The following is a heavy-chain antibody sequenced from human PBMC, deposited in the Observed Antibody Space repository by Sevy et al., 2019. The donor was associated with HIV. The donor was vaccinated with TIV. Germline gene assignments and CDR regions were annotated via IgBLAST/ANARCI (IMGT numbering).Heavy chain of an antibody. J-gene: IGHJ6*02. D-gene: IGHD3-16*01. CDR3: AKDGPPYGYYYYGMDV. V-gene: IGHV3-9*01. CDR1: GFTFDDYA. CDR2: ISWNSGNI. Sequence: GGSLRLSCAASGFTFDDYAMHWVRQAPGKGLEWVSGISWNSGNIGYADSVKGRFTISRDNAKNSLYPQMNSLRAEDTALYYCAKDGPPYGYYYYGMDVWGQGTTVTVSS.